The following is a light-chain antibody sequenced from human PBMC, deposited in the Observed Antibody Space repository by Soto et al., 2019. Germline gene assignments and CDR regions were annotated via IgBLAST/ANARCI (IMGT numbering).Light chain of an antibody. J-gene: IGLJ2*01. CDR3: AAWDDSLNGVV. Sequence: QSVLTQPPSASGTPGQRVTISCSGSSSKIGSNTVNWYQQLPGTAPKLLIYSNNQRPSGVPDRFSGSKSGTSASLAISGLQSEDDADYYCAAWDDSLNGVVFGGGTKLTVL. V-gene: IGLV1-44*01. CDR2: SNN. CDR1: SSKIGSNT.